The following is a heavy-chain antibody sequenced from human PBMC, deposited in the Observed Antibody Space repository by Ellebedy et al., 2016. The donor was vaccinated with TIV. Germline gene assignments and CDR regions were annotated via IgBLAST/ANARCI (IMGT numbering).Heavy chain of an antibody. Sequence: GESLKISCAASGFTFSPYAMAWVRQAPGKGLEWVSSTSNTGTRTYYADSVEGRFTISRDNAKNTLYLQMNSLRAEDTAVYYCARRERITIFGVVISYFDYWGQGTLVTVSS. V-gene: IGHV3-23*01. CDR3: ARRERITIFGVVISYFDY. CDR1: GFTFSPYA. D-gene: IGHD3-3*01. J-gene: IGHJ4*02. CDR2: TSNTGTRT.